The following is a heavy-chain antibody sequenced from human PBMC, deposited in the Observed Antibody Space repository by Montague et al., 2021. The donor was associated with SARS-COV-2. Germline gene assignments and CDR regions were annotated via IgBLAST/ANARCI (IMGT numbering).Heavy chain of an antibody. CDR3: ARDFGYYYGSGSYPTFDY. J-gene: IGHJ4*02. D-gene: IGHD3-10*01. V-gene: IGHV3-21*01. CDR1: GFTFSSYS. CDR2: ISSSSSYI. Sequence: SLRLSCAASGFTFSSYSMNWVRQAPGKGLEWVSSISSSSSYIYYADSVKGRFTISSDNAKNSLYLQMNSLRAEDTAVYYCARDFGYYYGSGSYPTFDYWGQGTLVTVSS.